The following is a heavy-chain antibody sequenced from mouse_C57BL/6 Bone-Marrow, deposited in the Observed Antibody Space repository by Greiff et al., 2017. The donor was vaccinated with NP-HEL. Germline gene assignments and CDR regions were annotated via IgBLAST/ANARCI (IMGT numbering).Heavy chain of an antibody. CDR3: TREAMDY. CDR2: IDPENGDT. J-gene: IGHJ4*01. Sequence: VQLKQSGAELVRPGASVKSSCTASGFNIKDDYMHWVKQRPEQGLEWIGWIDPENGDTEYASKFQGKATITADTSSNTAYLQLSSLTSEDTAVYYCTREAMDYWGQGTSVTVSS. CDR1: GFNIKDDY. V-gene: IGHV14-4*01.